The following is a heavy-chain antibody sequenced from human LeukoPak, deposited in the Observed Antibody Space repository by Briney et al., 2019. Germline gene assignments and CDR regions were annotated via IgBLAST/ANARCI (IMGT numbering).Heavy chain of an antibody. CDR2: ISGSGGST. CDR3: AKEDTAMDYGGKSVVYY. D-gene: IGHD4-23*01. Sequence: GGSLRLSCAASGFTFSSYAMSWVRQAPGKGLEWVSAISGSGGSTYYADSVKGRFTISRDSSKNTLYLQMNSLRAEDTAVYYCAKEDTAMDYGGKSVVYYWGQGTLVTVSS. V-gene: IGHV3-23*01. J-gene: IGHJ4*02. CDR1: GFTFSSYA.